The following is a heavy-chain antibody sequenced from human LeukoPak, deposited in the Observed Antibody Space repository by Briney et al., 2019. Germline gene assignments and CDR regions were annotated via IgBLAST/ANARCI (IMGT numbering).Heavy chain of an antibody. CDR2: ISSSGSTI. V-gene: IGHV3-48*03. Sequence: GSLRLSCAASGFTFSSYEMSWVRQAPGKGLEWVSYISSSGSTICYADSVKGRFTISRDNAENSLYLQMNSLRVEDTAVYYCARQTVAGTFFDYWGQGTLVTVSS. J-gene: IGHJ4*02. D-gene: IGHD6-19*01. CDR3: ARQTVAGTFFDY. CDR1: GFTFSSYE.